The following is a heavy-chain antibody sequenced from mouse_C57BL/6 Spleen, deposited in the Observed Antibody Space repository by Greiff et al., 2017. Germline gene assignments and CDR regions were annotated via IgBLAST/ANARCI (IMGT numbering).Heavy chain of an antibody. CDR1: GFTFTDYY. J-gene: IGHJ4*01. CDR2: IRHKANGYTT. CDR3: AREGASYDDYAMDY. V-gene: IGHV7-3*01. Sequence: EVMLVESGGGLVQPGGSLSLSCAASGFTFTDYYMSWVRQPPGKALEWLGFIRHKANGYTTEYSAYVKGRFTISRDNSQSILYLQMNALRAEDSAEYYCAREGASYDDYAMDYWGQGTSVTVSS. D-gene: IGHD2-4*01.